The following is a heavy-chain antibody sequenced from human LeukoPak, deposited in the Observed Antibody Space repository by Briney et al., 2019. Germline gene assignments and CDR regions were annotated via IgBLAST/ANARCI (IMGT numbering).Heavy chain of an antibody. Sequence: TSETLSLTCAVYGGSFSGYYWSWIRQPPGKGLEWIGEINHSGSTNYNPSLKSRVTISVDTSKNQFSLKLSSVTAADTAVYYCARQLEDYYYYYMDVWGKGTTVTISS. CDR1: GGSFSGYY. CDR2: INHSGST. D-gene: IGHD1-1*01. J-gene: IGHJ6*03. CDR3: ARQLEDYYYYYMDV. V-gene: IGHV4-34*01.